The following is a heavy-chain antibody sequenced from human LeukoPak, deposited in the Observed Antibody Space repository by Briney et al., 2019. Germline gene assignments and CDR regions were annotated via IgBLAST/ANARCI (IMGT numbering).Heavy chain of an antibody. D-gene: IGHD3-22*01. V-gene: IGHV4-4*02. CDR1: GDSFSSNNY. CDR3: ARNAGYSDLNY. Sequence: PSETLSLTCTVSGDSFSSNNYWTWVRQPPGKGVEWIGEIYRSGATNYNPSLRSRVTVSLDKSKNQFSLRLNSVTAADTAVYYCARNAGYSDLNYWGQGVLVTVSS. J-gene: IGHJ4*02. CDR2: IYRSGAT.